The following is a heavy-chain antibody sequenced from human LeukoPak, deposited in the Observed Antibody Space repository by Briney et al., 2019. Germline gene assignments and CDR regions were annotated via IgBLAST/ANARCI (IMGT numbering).Heavy chain of an antibody. V-gene: IGHV3-48*03. CDR1: GFTFSSYE. D-gene: IGHD3-9*01. Sequence: GGSLRLSCAASGFTFSSYEMNWVRRAPGKGLEWVSYISSSGSTIYYADSVKGRFTISRDNAKNSLYLQMNSLRAEDTAVYYCARDNYDILTGYLTNYFDYWGQGTLVTVSS. J-gene: IGHJ4*02. CDR2: ISSSGSTI. CDR3: ARDNYDILTGYLTNYFDY.